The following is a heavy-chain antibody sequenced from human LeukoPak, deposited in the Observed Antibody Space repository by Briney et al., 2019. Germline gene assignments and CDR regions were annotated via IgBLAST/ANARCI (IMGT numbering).Heavy chain of an antibody. CDR1: GGSISSYY. D-gene: IGHD4-11*01. Sequence: SETLTLTCTVSGGSISSYYWSWIRQPPGKGLEWIGYIYYSGSTNYNPSLKSRVTISVDTSKNQFSLKLSSVTAADTAVYYCARDARSPTVNWFDPWGQGTLVTVSS. CDR3: ARDARSPTVNWFDP. CDR2: IYYSGST. J-gene: IGHJ5*02. V-gene: IGHV4-59*01.